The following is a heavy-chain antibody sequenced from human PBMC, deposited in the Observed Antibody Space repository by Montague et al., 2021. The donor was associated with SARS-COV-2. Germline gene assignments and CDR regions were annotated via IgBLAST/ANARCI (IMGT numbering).Heavy chain of an antibody. CDR1: GVSVSNRYTH. CDR2: IDYGGSP. D-gene: IGHD3-10*01. CDR3: ATYWQGGSGRGY. V-gene: IGHV4-61*01. Sequence: SETLSLTCTVSGVSVSNRYTHWSWIRQSPGKGLEWIGHIDYGGSPNYSPSLHSRVTISLDTSKNQLSLRLNSATAADTAVYYCATYWQGGSGRGYWGQGTLVTVSS. J-gene: IGHJ4*02.